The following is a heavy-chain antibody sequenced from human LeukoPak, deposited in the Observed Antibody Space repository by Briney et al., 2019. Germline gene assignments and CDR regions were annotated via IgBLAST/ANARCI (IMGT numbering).Heavy chain of an antibody. CDR2: ISAYNGNT. CDR1: GYTFTSYG. Sequence: ASVKVSCKASGYTFTSYGISWVRQAPGQGLEWMGWISAYNGNTNYAQKLQGRVTMTTDTSTSTAYMELRSLRSEDTAVYYCARGRRRGSPTAMVFFDYWGQGTLVTVSS. CDR3: ARGRRRGSPTAMVFFDY. V-gene: IGHV1-18*01. J-gene: IGHJ4*02. D-gene: IGHD5-18*01.